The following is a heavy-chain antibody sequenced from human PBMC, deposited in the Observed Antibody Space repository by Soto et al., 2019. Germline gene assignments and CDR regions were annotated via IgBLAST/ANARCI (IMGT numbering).Heavy chain of an antibody. Sequence: PSETLSLTCTVSGDSINKYQWSWVRQPPGKGLEWIGCFYFSTNYNPALNSRVTISVDRSKNHFSLKLTSATAADTAVYFCARSNTRYSSPDYWGQGTLVTVSS. D-gene: IGHD3-22*01. CDR1: GDSINKYQ. CDR2: FYFST. CDR3: ARSNTRYSSPDY. J-gene: IGHJ4*02. V-gene: IGHV4-59*08.